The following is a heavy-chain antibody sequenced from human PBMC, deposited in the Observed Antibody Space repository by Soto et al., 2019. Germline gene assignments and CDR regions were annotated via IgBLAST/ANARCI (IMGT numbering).Heavy chain of an antibody. CDR3: ARGSSSHYYYGMDV. CDR2: IWYDGSNK. Sequence: SLRLSCAASGFTFSSYGMHWVRQAPGKGLEWVAVIWYDGSNKYYADSVKGRFTISRDNSKNTLYLQMNSLRAEDTAVYYCARGSSSHYYYGMDVWGQGTTVTVSS. D-gene: IGHD6-13*01. J-gene: IGHJ6*02. V-gene: IGHV3-33*01. CDR1: GFTFSSYG.